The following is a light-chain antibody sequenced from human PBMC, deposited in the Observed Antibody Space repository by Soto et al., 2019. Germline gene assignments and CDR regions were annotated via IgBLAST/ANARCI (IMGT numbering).Light chain of an antibody. V-gene: IGKV3-11*01. CDR1: QSVSSY. CDR3: QQRSNWPLT. CDR2: DAS. Sequence: EIVLTQSPATLSLSPGERATLSCRASQSVSSYLAGYQQKPGQAPRLLIYDASNRATGIPARFSGSGFGTDFTLTISSLKPEDFAVYYCQQRSNWPLTFGGGTKVEIK. J-gene: IGKJ4*01.